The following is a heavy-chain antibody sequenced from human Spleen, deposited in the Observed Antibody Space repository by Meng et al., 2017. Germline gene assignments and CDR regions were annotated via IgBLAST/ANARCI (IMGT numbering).Heavy chain of an antibody. Sequence: GGSLRLSCAASGFTFSSYGMHWVRQAPGKGLEWVAVIWYDGSNKYYADSVKGRFTISRDNSKNTLYLQMNSLRAEDTAVYYCARDPYYDFWSGYYYRFIPPYYGMGVWGQGTTVTVSS. CDR1: GFTFSSYG. CDR3: ARDPYYDFWSGYYYRFIPPYYGMGV. V-gene: IGHV3-33*08. J-gene: IGHJ6*02. D-gene: IGHD3-3*01. CDR2: IWYDGSNK.